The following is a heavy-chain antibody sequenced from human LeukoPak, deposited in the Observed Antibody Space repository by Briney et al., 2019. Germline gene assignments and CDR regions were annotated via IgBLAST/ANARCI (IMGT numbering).Heavy chain of an antibody. J-gene: IGHJ5*02. CDR1: GGSISGYY. Sequence: SETLSLTCTVSGGSISGYYWSWIRQPPGQGLEWIAYIHSSGYTNYNPSLKSRVPISVDTSKNQFSLKVTSVTAADTAMYYCTKRQGPTSGSYDYFDPWGQGTLVTVSS. D-gene: IGHD1-26*01. V-gene: IGHV4-4*09. CDR2: IHSSGYT. CDR3: TKRQGPTSGSYDYFDP.